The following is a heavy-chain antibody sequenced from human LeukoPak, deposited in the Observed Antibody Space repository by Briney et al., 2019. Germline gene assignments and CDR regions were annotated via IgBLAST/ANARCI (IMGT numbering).Heavy chain of an antibody. Sequence: ASVKVSCKASGYTFTSYYMHWVRQAPGQGLEWMGIINPCGGSTSYAQKFQGRVTMTRDTSTSTVYMELGSLRSEDTAVYYCARDRGGYYPPYYFDYWGQGTLVTVSS. CDR1: GYTFTSYY. V-gene: IGHV1-46*01. D-gene: IGHD3-22*01. J-gene: IGHJ4*02. CDR2: INPCGGST. CDR3: ARDRGGYYPPYYFDY.